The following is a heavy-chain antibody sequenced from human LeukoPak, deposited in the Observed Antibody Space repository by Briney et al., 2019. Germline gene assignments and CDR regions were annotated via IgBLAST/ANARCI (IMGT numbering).Heavy chain of an antibody. CDR1: GYSISSGYY. CDR2: IYHSGIT. V-gene: IGHV4-38-2*01. J-gene: IGHJ3*02. D-gene: IGHD1-26*01. Sequence: SETLSLTCAVSGYSISSGYYWGWIRQPPGKGLEWIGSIYHSGITYYNPSLKSRVTISVDTSKNQFSLKLNSVTAADTAVYYCATPYSGGYHGLDIWGQGTMVTVSS. CDR3: ATPYSGGYHGLDI.